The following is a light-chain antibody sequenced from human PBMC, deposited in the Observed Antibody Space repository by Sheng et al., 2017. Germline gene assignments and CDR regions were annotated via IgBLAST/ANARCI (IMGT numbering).Light chain of an antibody. J-gene: IGKJ1*01. CDR3: QQYGSSRA. CDR2: GAS. Sequence: ETVMTQSPATLSVSPGERATFSCRASQSVGSDLAWYQQKPGQAPRLLIYGASSRATGFPDRFSGSGSGTDFTLTISRLEPEDFAVYYCQQYGSSRAFGQGTKVEIK. CDR1: QSVGSD. V-gene: IGKV3-20*01.